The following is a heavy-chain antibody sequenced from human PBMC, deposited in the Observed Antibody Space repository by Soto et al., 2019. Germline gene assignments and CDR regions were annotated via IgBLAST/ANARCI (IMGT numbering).Heavy chain of an antibody. Sequence: GGSLRLSCAGSGFNFNNYAMSWVRQAPGKGLEWVSTISSRGDVTYYADAVKGRFTISRDNSKNTLLLQMNSLRAEDAALYYCVKDMTMVRGVLAYFFDYWGQGTLVTVSS. CDR1: GFNFNNYA. D-gene: IGHD3-10*01. CDR2: ISSRGDVT. CDR3: VKDMTMVRGVLAYFFDY. J-gene: IGHJ4*02. V-gene: IGHV3-23*01.